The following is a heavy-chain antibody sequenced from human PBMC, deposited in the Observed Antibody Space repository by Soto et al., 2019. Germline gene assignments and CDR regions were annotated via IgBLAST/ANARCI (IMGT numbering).Heavy chain of an antibody. J-gene: IGHJ6*02. CDR3: ARMGIAVASPSSGGMDV. V-gene: IGHV2-70*01. Sequence: SGPTLGEPTQTLTLTCTFSGFSLSTSGMCVSWIRQPPGKALEWLALIDWDDDKYYSTSLKTRLTISKDTSKNQVVLTMTNMDPVDTATYYCARMGIAVASPSSGGMDVWGQGTTVTVSS. CDR1: GFSLSTSGMC. D-gene: IGHD6-19*01. CDR2: IDWDDDK.